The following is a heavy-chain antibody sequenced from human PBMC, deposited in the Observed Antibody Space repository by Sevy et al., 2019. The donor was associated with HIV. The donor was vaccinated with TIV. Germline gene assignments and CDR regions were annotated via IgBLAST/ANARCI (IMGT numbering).Heavy chain of an antibody. CDR3: AKDRITMIGDAFDV. V-gene: IGHV3-23*01. Sequence: GGSLRLSCAASVFTFSSYAMSWVRQAPGKGLEWVSGLSGYGGSTYYADSVKGQFTISRDNSKNTLYLQMNSLRAEDTAVYYCAKDRITMIGDAFDVWGQGTMVTVSS. D-gene: IGHD3-22*01. CDR2: LSGYGGST. CDR1: VFTFSSYA. J-gene: IGHJ3*01.